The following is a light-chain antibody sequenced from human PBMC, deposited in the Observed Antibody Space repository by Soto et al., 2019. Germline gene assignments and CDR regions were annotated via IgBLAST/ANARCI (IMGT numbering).Light chain of an antibody. Sequence: DNQMTQSPSSLSASVGDRVTITCRASQGISNYLAWYQQKPGKVPKLLIYAASTLQSGVPSRFSGRGSGTDFTLTISSLQPEDVATYYCQKYDSAPWTFGQGTKVEIK. CDR1: QGISNY. CDR3: QKYDSAPWT. CDR2: AAS. V-gene: IGKV1-27*01. J-gene: IGKJ1*01.